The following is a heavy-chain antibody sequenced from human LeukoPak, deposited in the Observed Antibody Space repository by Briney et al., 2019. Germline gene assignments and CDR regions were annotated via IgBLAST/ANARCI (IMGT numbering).Heavy chain of an antibody. CDR1: GFTFSSYS. CDR2: ISGSGSVS. J-gene: IGHJ3*02. V-gene: IGHV3-48*02. D-gene: IGHD3-10*01. CDR3: ARDGGFGFLAAFDI. Sequence: GGSLRLSCAASGFTFSSYSMNWVRQAPGKGLEWISYISGSGSVSYYEDSVKGRFSISRDNAKNSLYLQMNSLRDEDTALYYCARDGGFGFLAAFDIWGQGTMVTVSS.